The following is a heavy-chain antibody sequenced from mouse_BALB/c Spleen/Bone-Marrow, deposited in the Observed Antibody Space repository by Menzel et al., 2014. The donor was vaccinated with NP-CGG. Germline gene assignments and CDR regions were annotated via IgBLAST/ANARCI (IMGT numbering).Heavy chain of an antibody. V-gene: IGHV1S29*02. Sequence: VQLQQSGPELVKPGASVKISCKASGYTLTDYNMHWVKQSHGKSLEWIGYIYRYNGGTGYNQKFKSKATLTVDNSSRTAYMELRSLTSEDSAVYYCARELGGAYWGQGTLVTVSA. D-gene: IGHD4-1*01. CDR1: GYTLTDYN. J-gene: IGHJ3*01. CDR2: IYRYNGGT. CDR3: ARELGGAY.